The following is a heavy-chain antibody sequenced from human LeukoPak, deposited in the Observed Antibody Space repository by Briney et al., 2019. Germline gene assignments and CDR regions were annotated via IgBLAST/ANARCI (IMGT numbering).Heavy chain of an antibody. D-gene: IGHD2-2*01. J-gene: IGHJ4*02. CDR3: ATAPTLYCSSTSCSDY. CDR1: GYTFTSYY. CDR2: INPSGGST. Sequence: ASVKVSCKASGYTFTSYYMHWVRQAPGQGLEWMGIINPSGGSTSYAQKFQGRVTMTRDTSTSTVYMELSRLRSEDTAVYYCATAPTLYCSSTSCSDYWGQETLVTVSS. V-gene: IGHV1-46*01.